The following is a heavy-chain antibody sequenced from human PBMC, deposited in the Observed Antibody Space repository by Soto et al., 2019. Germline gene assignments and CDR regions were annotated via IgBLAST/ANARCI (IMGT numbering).Heavy chain of an antibody. CDR3: ARESTYSSTCYPSYYYYYGMDV. Sequence: QVQLVQSGAEVKKPGASVKVSCKASGYTFTSYGISWVRQAPGQGLEWMGWISAYNGNTNYAQKLQGRVTMTTNTPTSTAYKELKSRRSDDTAVYYCARESTYSSTCYPSYYYYYGMDVWGRGTTVTVSS. CDR2: ISAYNGNT. D-gene: IGHD6-13*01. V-gene: IGHV1-18*04. CDR1: GYTFTSYG. J-gene: IGHJ6*02.